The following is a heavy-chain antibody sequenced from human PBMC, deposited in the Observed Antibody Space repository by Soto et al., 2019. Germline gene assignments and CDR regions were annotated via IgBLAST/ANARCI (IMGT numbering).Heavy chain of an antibody. CDR1: GFSRSTSGVG. CDR3: AHSIAARSDSQYYGMDD. V-gene: IGHV2-5*02. D-gene: IGHD6-6*01. Sequence: QITLKESGPSLVKPTQTLTLTCTFSGFSRSTSGVGVGWIRQPPGKALEWLALIYWDDDKRYSPSLKSRLTITKDTSKSQGVRTTTSVAPFDTATYYCAHSIAARSDSQYYGMDDWGQGSTVTVSS. CDR2: IYWDDDK. J-gene: IGHJ6*02.